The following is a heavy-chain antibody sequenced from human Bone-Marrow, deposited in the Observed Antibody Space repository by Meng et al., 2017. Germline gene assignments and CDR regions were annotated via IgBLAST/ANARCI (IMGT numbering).Heavy chain of an antibody. V-gene: IGHV3-9*01. D-gene: IGHD1-26*01. CDR3: AGGSGTYYIEGGDLTDS. CDR2: ISWNSGSI. Sequence: SLKISCAASGFTFDDYAMHWVRQAPGKGLEWVSGISWNSGSIGYVDSVKGRFTISRDNSKNTLLLQMNSLGTEDTAVYCCAGGSGTYYIEGGDLTDSWGQGTLVTVSS. CDR1: GFTFDDYA. J-gene: IGHJ4*02.